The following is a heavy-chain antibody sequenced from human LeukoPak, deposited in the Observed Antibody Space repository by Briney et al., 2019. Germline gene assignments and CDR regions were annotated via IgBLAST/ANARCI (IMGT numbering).Heavy chain of an antibody. Sequence: SETLSLTCTVSGGSISSYYWSWIRQPAGKGLEWIGRIYTSGSTNYNPSLKSRVTMSVDTSKNQFSLKLSSVTAADTAVYYCARDVSWAGTIYFDYWGQGTLVTVSS. J-gene: IGHJ4*02. D-gene: IGHD1-1*01. V-gene: IGHV4-4*07. CDR2: IYTSGST. CDR1: GGSISSYY. CDR3: ARDVSWAGTIYFDY.